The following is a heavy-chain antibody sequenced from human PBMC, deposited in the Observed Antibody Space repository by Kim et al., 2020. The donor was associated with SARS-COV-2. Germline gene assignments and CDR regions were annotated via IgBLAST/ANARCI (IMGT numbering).Heavy chain of an antibody. CDR2: ISWDGGST. CDR3: AKDGVLTGYLHLFDY. D-gene: IGHD3-9*01. CDR1: GFTFDDYT. V-gene: IGHV3-43*01. Sequence: GGSLRLSCAASGFTFDDYTMHWVRQAPGKGLEWVSLISWDGGSTYYADSVKGRFTISRDNSKNSLYLQMNSLRTEDTALYYCAKDGVLTGYLHLFDYWGQGTLVTVSS. J-gene: IGHJ4*02.